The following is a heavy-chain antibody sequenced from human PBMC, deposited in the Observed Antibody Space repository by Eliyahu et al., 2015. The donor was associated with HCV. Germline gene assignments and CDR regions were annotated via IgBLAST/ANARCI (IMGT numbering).Heavy chain of an antibody. Sequence: QVQLQESGPGLVXPSXTLSLTCTVSGGSLSSYYXSWLRPPPGKGLXWIGXCHXSGGPTYTPPLKSXVTISVDTSKNQFSLKLSSVTAADTAVYYCARQRKGSTRRYSSSWSGSFDYWGQGTLVTVSS. CDR1: GGSLSSYY. CDR2: CHXSGGP. V-gene: IGHV4-59*08. J-gene: IGHJ4*02. D-gene: IGHD6-13*01. CDR3: ARQRKGSTRRYSSSWSGSFDY.